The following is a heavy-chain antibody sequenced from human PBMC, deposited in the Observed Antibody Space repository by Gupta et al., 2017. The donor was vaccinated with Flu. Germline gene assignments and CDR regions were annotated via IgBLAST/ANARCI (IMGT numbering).Heavy chain of an antibody. J-gene: IGHJ6*03. CDR2: INPASGSA. V-gene: IGHV1-46*01. D-gene: IGHD3-10*01. CDR3: TRDPFSASGSYRYFYYYMDV. Sequence: QVQLVQSGTEVKRSGAAVKVSCTALGYIFTNYYIHWVRQAPGQGLGWMGIINPASGSASYNQKFQGRVTMTRDTSTSTVYMELTSLKSEDTAVYYCTRDPFSASGSYRYFYYYMDVWGRGTTVSVSS. CDR1: GYIFTNYY.